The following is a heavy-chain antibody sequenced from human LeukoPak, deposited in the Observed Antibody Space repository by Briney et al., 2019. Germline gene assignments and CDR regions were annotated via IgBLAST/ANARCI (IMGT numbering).Heavy chain of an antibody. CDR2: IYSGGST. Sequence: GGSLRLSCAASGFTVSSNYMSWVRQAPGKGLEWVSVIYSGGSTYYADSVKGRFTISRDNSKNTLYLQMNSLRAEDTAVYYCARRHHDYGDSPRDYWGQGTLVTVPS. CDR1: GFTVSSNY. J-gene: IGHJ4*02. D-gene: IGHD4-17*01. V-gene: IGHV3-53*01. CDR3: ARRHHDYGDSPRDY.